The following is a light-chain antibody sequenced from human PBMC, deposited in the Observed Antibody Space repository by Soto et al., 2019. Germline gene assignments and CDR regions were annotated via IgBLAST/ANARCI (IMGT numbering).Light chain of an antibody. CDR3: NLFTDSSTYV. J-gene: IGLJ1*01. Sequence: QSALAQPPSVSGSPGQSVTISCTGTSSDVGSYNRVSWYQRPPGTAPKLMIYEVNNRPSGVPDRFSGSKSGNTASLTISGLQAEDEADYYCNLFTDSSTYVFGTGTKVTVL. CDR1: SSDVGSYNR. V-gene: IGLV2-18*01. CDR2: EVN.